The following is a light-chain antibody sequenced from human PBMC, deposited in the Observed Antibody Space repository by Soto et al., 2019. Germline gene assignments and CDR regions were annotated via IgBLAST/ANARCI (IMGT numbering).Light chain of an antibody. J-gene: IGLJ1*01. CDR2: LNSDGSH. Sequence: QPVLTQSPSASASLGPSVKLTCTLSSGHSSYAIAWHQQQPEKGPRYLMKLNSDGSHYKGGGIPDRFSGSSSGAERYLTISSLQSEDEADYYCQTWGTGIQVFGTGTKLTVL. CDR3: QTWGTGIQV. V-gene: IGLV4-69*01. CDR1: SGHSSYA.